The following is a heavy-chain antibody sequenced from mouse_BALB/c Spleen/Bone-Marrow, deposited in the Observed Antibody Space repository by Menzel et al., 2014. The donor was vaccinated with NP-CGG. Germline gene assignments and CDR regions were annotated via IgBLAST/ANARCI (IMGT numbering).Heavy chain of an antibody. V-gene: IGHV1-69*02. CDR1: GYTFTSYW. CDR2: IDPSDSYT. Sequence: QVQLKQSGAELVKPGASVKLSCKASGYTFTSYWMHWVKQRPGQGLEWIGEIDPSDSYTNYNQKFKGKATSTVDKSSSTAYMQLSSLTSEDSAVYFCARWLLRYYAMDDWGQGTSVTVSS. CDR3: ARWLLRYYAMDD. J-gene: IGHJ4*01. D-gene: IGHD2-3*01.